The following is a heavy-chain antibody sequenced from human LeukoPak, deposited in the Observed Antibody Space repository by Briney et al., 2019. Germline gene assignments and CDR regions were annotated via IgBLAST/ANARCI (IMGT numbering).Heavy chain of an antibody. CDR2: INHSGST. V-gene: IGHV4-34*01. D-gene: IGHD3-3*01. CDR1: GGSFSGYY. CDR3: ARATYYDFWSGYYGGRGGAWFDP. Sequence: PSETLSLTCAVYGGSFSGYYWSWIRQPPGKGLEWIGEINHSGSTNYNPSLKSRVTISVDTSKNQFSLKLSSVTAADTAVYYCARATYYDFWSGYYGGRGGAWFDPWGQGTLVTVSP. J-gene: IGHJ5*02.